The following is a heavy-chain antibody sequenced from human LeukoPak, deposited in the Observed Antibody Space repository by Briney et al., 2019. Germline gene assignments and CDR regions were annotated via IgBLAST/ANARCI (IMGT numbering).Heavy chain of an antibody. V-gene: IGHV3-30-3*01. D-gene: IGHD5-18*01. CDR1: GFTFSSYA. Sequence: GRSLRLSCAASGFTFSSYAMNWVRQAPGKGLEWVAVISYDGSNKYYADSVKGRFTISRDNSKNTLYLQMNSLRAEDTAVYYCAREGSAMVTGTGAFDIWGQGTMVTVSS. CDR2: ISYDGSNK. CDR3: AREGSAMVTGTGAFDI. J-gene: IGHJ3*02.